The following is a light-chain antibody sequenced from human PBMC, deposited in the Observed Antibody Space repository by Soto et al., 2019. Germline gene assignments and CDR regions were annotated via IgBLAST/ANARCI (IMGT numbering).Light chain of an antibody. CDR3: QQYNRSYT. J-gene: IGKJ2*01. CDR2: GAS. CDR1: QSIANR. V-gene: IGKV1-5*01. Sequence: IQLTQSPSILSASGGDRVTITCRASQSIANRLAWYQQKPGKTPKLLIYGASTLESGVPSRFSGSGSGTDSTLTTNLLQTDDFATYCCQQYNRSYTFGQGTKLEIK.